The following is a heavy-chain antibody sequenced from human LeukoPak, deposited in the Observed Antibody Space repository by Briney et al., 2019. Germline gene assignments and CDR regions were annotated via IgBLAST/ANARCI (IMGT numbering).Heavy chain of an antibody. Sequence: SETLSLTCAVYGGSFSGYYWSWIRQPPGKGLEWIGEINHSGSTNYNPSLKSRVTISVDTSKNQFSLKLSSVTAADTAVYYCARGKYSSSCTFDYWGQGTLVTVSS. CDR1: GGSFSGYY. V-gene: IGHV4-34*01. D-gene: IGHD6-13*01. CDR3: ARGKYSSSCTFDY. J-gene: IGHJ4*02. CDR2: INHSGST.